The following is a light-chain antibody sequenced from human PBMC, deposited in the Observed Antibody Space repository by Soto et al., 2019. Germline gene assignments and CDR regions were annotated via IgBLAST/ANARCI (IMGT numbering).Light chain of an antibody. CDR2: AAS. Sequence: IQMTQSPSSLSASVGDRVTISCRASQGIGNALGWYQQKPGKPPKVLIYAASTLQSGVPSRFSGSGSGTEFALAISSLQPEDFATYYCQQLITYPQTFGQGTKVDIK. CDR1: QGIGNA. V-gene: IGKV1-17*01. J-gene: IGKJ1*01. CDR3: QQLITYPQT.